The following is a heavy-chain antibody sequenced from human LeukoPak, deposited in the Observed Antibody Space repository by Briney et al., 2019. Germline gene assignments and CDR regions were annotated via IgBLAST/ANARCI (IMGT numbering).Heavy chain of an antibody. CDR2: ISGSGERT. J-gene: IGHJ4*02. CDR1: GFTFSSYG. Sequence: GGSLRLSCAASGFTFSSYGMSWVRQAPGKGLEWVSAISGSGERTYYADSVKGRFTISRDNSKNTLYLQMNSLRAEDTAVYYCAKDRRGVLYYYGSGSYFDYWGQGTLVTVSS. V-gene: IGHV3-23*01. D-gene: IGHD3-10*01. CDR3: AKDRRGVLYYYGSGSYFDY.